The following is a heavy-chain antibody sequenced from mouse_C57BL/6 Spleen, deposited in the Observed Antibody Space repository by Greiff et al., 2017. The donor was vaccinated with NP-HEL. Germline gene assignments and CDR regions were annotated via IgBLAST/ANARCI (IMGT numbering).Heavy chain of an antibody. CDR3: ARIGHYGSSPMDY. D-gene: IGHD1-1*01. J-gene: IGHJ4*01. CDR2: IYPGDGDT. CDR1: GYAFSSSW. Sequence: VQLQQSGPELVKPGASVKISCKASGYAFSSSWMNWVKQRPGKGLEWIGRIYPGDGDTNYNGKFKGKATLTADKSSSTAYMQLSSLTSEDSAVYYCARIGHYGSSPMDYWGQGTSVTVSS. V-gene: IGHV1-82*01.